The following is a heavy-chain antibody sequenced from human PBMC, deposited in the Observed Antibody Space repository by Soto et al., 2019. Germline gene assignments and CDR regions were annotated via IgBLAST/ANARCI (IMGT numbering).Heavy chain of an antibody. CDR3: ASSLYGDYPPV. V-gene: IGHV4-34*01. CDR2: INHSGST. D-gene: IGHD4-17*01. CDR1: GGSFSGYY. J-gene: IGHJ4*02. Sequence: PSETLSLTCAVYGGSFSGYYWTWIRQPPGKGLEWIGEINHSGSTNYNPSLKSRVTISVDTSKNQFSLKLSSVTAADTAVYYCASSLYGDYPPVWGQGTLVTVSS.